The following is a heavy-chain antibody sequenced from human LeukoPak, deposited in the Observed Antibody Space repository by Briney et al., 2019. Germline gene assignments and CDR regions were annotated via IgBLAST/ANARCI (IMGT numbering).Heavy chain of an antibody. CDR3: AREDTYVLTTYYYYGMDV. CDR1: GYTFTSYG. Sequence: ASVKVSCKASGYTFTSYGISWVRQAPGQGLEWMGWISAYNGNTNYAQKLQGRVTITADESTSTAYMELSSLRSEDTAVYYCAREDTYVLTTYYYYGMDVWGQGTTVTVSS. D-gene: IGHD1-1*01. V-gene: IGHV1-18*01. J-gene: IGHJ6*02. CDR2: ISAYNGNT.